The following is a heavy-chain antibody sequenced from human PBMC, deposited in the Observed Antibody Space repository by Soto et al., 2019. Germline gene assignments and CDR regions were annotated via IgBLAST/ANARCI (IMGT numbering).Heavy chain of an antibody. CDR1: GFTFSSYC. V-gene: IGHV3-30*18. J-gene: IGHJ2*01. Sequence: LXLSGAGSGFTFSSYCMHWVRQAPGKGLEWVADISYDGSNKNYADSVKGRFTISRDNSKNTLYLQMHSLRAEDTAVYYCAKDTGNNWYFDLWGRGTLVTVSS. D-gene: IGHD2-8*02. CDR3: AKDTGNNWYFDL. CDR2: ISYDGSNK.